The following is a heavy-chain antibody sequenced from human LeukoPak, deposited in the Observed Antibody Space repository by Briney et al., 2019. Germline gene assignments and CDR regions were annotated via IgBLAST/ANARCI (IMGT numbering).Heavy chain of an antibody. D-gene: IGHD3-10*01. V-gene: IGHV1-69*13. J-gene: IGHJ5*02. CDR2: MIPIFGTA. CDR1: GGTFSSYA. Sequence: SLKVSCKASGGTFSSYAISWVRQAPGQGLEWMGGMIPIFGTANYAQTFQGRVTITADESTSTAYMELISLRSEDTAVYYCAGSEFNYVSGSYRWFDRWGQGTLVTVSS. CDR3: AGSEFNYVSGSYRWFDR.